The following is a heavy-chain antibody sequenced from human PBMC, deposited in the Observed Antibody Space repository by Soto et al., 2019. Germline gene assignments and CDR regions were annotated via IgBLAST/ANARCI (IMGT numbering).Heavy chain of an antibody. V-gene: IGHV5-51*01. Sequence: GESLKISCNGSGYSFTNYWIAWVRQIPGKGLEWMGVIYPGDSDTIYSPSFQGQVTISADKSISSAYLQWSSLKASDTAIYYCARRQLVEDMNWFDPWGQGTLVTVSS. CDR2: IYPGDSDT. J-gene: IGHJ5*02. CDR3: ARRQLVEDMNWFDP. CDR1: GYSFTNYW. D-gene: IGHD1-1*01.